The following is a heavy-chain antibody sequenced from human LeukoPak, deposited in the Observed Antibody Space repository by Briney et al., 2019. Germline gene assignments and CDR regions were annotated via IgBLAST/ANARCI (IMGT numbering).Heavy chain of an antibody. CDR1: GFTFGDYA. D-gene: IGHD3-22*01. CDR3: TRNTYYYDSSGYYYIDY. Sequence: GGSLRLSCTASGFTFGDYAMSWVRQAPGQGLEWVGFIRSKAYGGTTAYAASVKGRFTISRDDSKSIAYLQMNSLKTEDTAVYYCTRNTYYYDSSGYYYIDYWGQGTLVTVSS. V-gene: IGHV3-49*04. CDR2: IRSKAYGGTT. J-gene: IGHJ4*02.